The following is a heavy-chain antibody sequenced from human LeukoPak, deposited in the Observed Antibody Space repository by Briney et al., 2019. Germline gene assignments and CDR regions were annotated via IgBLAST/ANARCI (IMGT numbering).Heavy chain of an antibody. J-gene: IGHJ6*02. D-gene: IGHD4-17*01. Sequence: SETLSLTCTVSGGSVSSGSYYWGWIRQPPGKGLEWIGYIYYSGSTNYNPSLKSRVTISVDTSKNQFSLKLSSVTAADTAVYYCARLPNEYGSGVYYYYYGMDVWGQGTTVTVSS. V-gene: IGHV4-61*01. CDR1: GGSVSSGSYY. CDR2: IYYSGST. CDR3: ARLPNEYGSGVYYYYYGMDV.